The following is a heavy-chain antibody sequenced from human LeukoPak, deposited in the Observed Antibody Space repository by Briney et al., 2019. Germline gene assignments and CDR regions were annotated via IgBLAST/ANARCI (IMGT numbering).Heavy chain of an antibody. D-gene: IGHD3-10*01. V-gene: IGHV3-48*03. J-gene: IGHJ4*02. Sequence: PGRSLRLSCAASGFTFSSYEMNWVRQAPGKGLEWVSYISSSGTIIYYADSVKGRFTISRDNAKNSLYLQMNSLRGDDTAVYYCARRGSDWGQGTLVTVSS. CDR2: ISSSGTII. CDR3: ARRGSD. CDR1: GFTFSSYE.